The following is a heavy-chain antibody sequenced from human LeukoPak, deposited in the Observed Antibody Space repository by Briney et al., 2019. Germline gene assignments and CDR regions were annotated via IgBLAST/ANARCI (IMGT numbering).Heavy chain of an antibody. CDR3: ARDIVVPAASGRYFDY. CDR2: INTDGSNT. V-gene: IGHV3-74*01. D-gene: IGHD2-2*01. Sequence: GGSLRLSCAASGFTFSSYWMHWVRHAPGKGLVWVSRINTDGSNTNYADSVKGRFTISRDNSKNTLYLQMNSLRPEDTAVYYCARDIVVPAASGRYFDYWGQGTLITVSS. J-gene: IGHJ4*02. CDR1: GFTFSSYW.